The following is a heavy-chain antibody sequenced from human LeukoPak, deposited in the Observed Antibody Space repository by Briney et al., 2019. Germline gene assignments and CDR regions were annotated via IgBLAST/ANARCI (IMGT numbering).Heavy chain of an antibody. CDR1: GFTFSSYA. D-gene: IGHD3-10*01. CDR2: ISGSGGST. CDR3: AKARGYGSGSYYNVKGYYFDY. J-gene: IGHJ4*02. Sequence: GGSLRLSCAASGFTFSSYAMSWVRQAPGKGLEWVSAISGSGGSTYYADSVKGRFTISRDNSKNTLYLQMNSLRAEDTAVYYCAKARGYGSGSYYNVKGYYFDYWGQGTLVTVSS. V-gene: IGHV3-23*01.